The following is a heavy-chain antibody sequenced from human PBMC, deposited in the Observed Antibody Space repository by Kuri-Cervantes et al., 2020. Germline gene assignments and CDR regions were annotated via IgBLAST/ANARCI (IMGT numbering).Heavy chain of an antibody. CDR2: IIPIFGTA. CDR3: ARVIAAAGLTFDY. D-gene: IGHD6-13*01. CDR1: GGTFSSYA. V-gene: IGHV1-69*13. J-gene: IGHJ4*03. Sequence: SVKVSCKASGGTFSSYAISWVRQAPGQGLEWMGGIIPIFGTANYAQKFQGRVTITADESTGTAYMELSSLRSEDTAVYYCARVIAAAGLTFDYWGKGTTVTVSS.